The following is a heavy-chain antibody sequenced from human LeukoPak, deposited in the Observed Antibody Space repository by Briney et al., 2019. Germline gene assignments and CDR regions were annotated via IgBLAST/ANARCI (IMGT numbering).Heavy chain of an antibody. CDR1: GFTFSSYW. V-gene: IGHV3-74*01. CDR2: INTDGSST. CDR3: ARENRITIFGVVTPNWFDP. J-gene: IGHJ5*02. Sequence: GGSLRLSCAASGFTFSSYWMHWVRHAPGKGLVWVSRINTDGSSTSYADSVKGRFTISRDNAKNTLYLQMNSLRAEDTAVYYCARENRITIFGVVTPNWFDPWGQGTLVTVSS. D-gene: IGHD3-3*01.